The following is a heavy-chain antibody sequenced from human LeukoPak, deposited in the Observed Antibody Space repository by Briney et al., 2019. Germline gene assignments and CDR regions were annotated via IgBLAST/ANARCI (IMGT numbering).Heavy chain of an antibody. Sequence: SETLSLTCAVSGDSIRSDSGWIWARQAPGKGLEWSGERDHDGRRTYNPSPKSRVSISLDKSENQFSLEMTTVTAADTAVYFCAREKGYLMVVAVWGGGTTVTVPS. J-gene: IGHJ6*04. CDR2: RDHDGRR. CDR1: GDSIRSDSG. D-gene: IGHD2-8*02. CDR3: AREKGYLMVVAV. V-gene: IGHV4-4*02.